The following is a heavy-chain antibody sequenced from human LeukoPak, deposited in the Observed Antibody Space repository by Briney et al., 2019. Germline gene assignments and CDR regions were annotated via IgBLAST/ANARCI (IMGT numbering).Heavy chain of an antibody. V-gene: IGHV3-30*02. Sequence: PGGSLRLSCAASGFTFNNYGMHWVRQAPGKGLEWVAFIRYDGSNKYYADSLGGRFTISRDNSKNTLYLQMSSLRAEDTAVYYCAKGFWNRFDPWGQGTLVTVSS. CDR3: AKGFWNRFDP. CDR1: GFTFNNYG. J-gene: IGHJ5*02. CDR2: IRYDGSNK. D-gene: IGHD3-3*01.